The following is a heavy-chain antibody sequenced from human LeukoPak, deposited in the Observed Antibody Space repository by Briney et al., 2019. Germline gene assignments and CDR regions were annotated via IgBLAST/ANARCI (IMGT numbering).Heavy chain of an antibody. CDR2: IYTSGST. V-gene: IGHV4-61*02. CDR3: ARATYYDLFFDY. Sequence: SSQTLSLTCTVSGGSISSGSYYWSWIRQPAGKELEWIGRIYTSGSTNYNPSLKSRVTISVDTSKNQFSLKLSSVTAADTAVYYCARATYYDLFFDYWGQGTLVTVSS. J-gene: IGHJ4*02. CDR1: GGSISSGSYY. D-gene: IGHD3-3*01.